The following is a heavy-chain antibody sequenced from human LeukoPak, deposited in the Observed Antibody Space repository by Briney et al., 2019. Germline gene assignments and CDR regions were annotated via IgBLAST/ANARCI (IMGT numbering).Heavy chain of an antibody. CDR3: ARLSYCGGDCYSFVDY. J-gene: IGHJ4*02. D-gene: IGHD2-21*02. CDR2: IYYSGST. Sequence: ASETLSLTCTVSGGSISSYYWSWIRQPPGKGLEWIVYIYYSGSTNYNPSLKSRVTISVDTSKNQFSLKLSSVTAADTAVYYCARLSYCGGDCYSFVDYWGQGTLVTVSS. CDR1: GGSISSYY. V-gene: IGHV4-59*01.